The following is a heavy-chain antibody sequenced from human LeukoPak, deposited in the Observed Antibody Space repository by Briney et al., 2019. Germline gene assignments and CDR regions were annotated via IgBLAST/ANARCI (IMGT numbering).Heavy chain of an antibody. CDR3: ARVYTGNRWHFDY. CDR2: IKRDGSEK. Sequence: PGGSLRLSCAASGFTFSTYWMRWVRQAPGKGLECVANIKRDGSEKYYVDSVKGRFTIFRDDAKSSLYLQMNSLRAEDTAVYFCARVYTGNRWHFDYWGQGTLVTVSS. J-gene: IGHJ4*02. V-gene: IGHV3-7*03. CDR1: GFTFSTYW. D-gene: IGHD2-2*02.